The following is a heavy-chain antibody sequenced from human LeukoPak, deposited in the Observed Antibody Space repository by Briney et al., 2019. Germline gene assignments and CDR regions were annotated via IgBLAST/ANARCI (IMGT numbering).Heavy chain of an antibody. V-gene: IGHV4-38-2*02. CDR1: GYSISSGYY. J-gene: IGHJ4*02. CDR3: ARDITMVRGDNIDY. CDR2: IYHSGST. D-gene: IGHD3-10*01. Sequence: SETLSLTCTVSGYSISSGYYWGWIRQPPGKGLEWIGSIYHSGSTYYNPSLKSRVTISVDTSKNQFSLKLSSVTAADTAVYYCARDITMVRGDNIDYWGQGTLVTVSS.